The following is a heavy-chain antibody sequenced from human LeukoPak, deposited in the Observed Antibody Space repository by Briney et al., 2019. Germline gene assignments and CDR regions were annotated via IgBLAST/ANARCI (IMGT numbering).Heavy chain of an antibody. CDR1: GFTFSSYS. J-gene: IGHJ3*02. Sequence: GSLRLSCAASGFTFSSYSMNWVRQAPGKGLEWVSSISSSSSYIYYADSVKGRFTISRDNSKNTLYLQMNSLRAEDTAVYYCARPIVVVAATSAFDIWGQGTMVTVSS. CDR2: ISSSSSYI. CDR3: ARPIVVVAATSAFDI. V-gene: IGHV3-21*01. D-gene: IGHD2-15*01.